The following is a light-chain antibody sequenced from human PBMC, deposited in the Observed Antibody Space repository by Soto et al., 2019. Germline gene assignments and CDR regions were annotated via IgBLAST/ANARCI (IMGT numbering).Light chain of an antibody. CDR3: QQADSFPLT. CDR2: AAS. CDR1: QDISNY. J-gene: IGKJ4*01. Sequence: DIQMTQSPSSLSASVGDRVTITCQASQDISNYLNWYQQKPGKAPKLLIYAASSLESGVPSRFSGSGSGTDFTLTINSLQPEDFATYYCQQADSFPLTFGGGTKVDI. V-gene: IGKV1-12*01.